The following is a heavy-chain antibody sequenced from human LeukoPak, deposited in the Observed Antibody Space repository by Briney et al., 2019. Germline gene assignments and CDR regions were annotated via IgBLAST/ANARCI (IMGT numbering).Heavy chain of an antibody. Sequence: SETLSLTCTVSGGSISSYYWSWIRQPAGKGLEWIGRIYTSGSTNYNPSLKSRVTMSVDTSKNQFSLKLSSVIAADTAVYYCARGYCSSTSCYFYFDYWGQGTLVTVSP. D-gene: IGHD2-2*01. J-gene: IGHJ4*02. CDR3: ARGYCSSTSCYFYFDY. CDR1: GGSISSYY. CDR2: IYTSGST. V-gene: IGHV4-4*07.